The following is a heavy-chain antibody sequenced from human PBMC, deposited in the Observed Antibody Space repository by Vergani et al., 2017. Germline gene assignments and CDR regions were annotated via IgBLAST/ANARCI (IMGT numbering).Heavy chain of an antibody. CDR2: VNPEGTNT. D-gene: IGHD2-21*01. J-gene: IGHJ4*02. CDR3: ARDESIDAEGTELDY. CDR1: GFTFSRHW. V-gene: IGHV3-74*01. Sequence: EVQLVESGGGLVQPGGSLRLSCAASGFTFSRHWMHWVRQAPGKGLVWVSRVNPEGTNTPYADSVKGRFTISRDNAKNMMYLQLNSLRDEDTAVYYCARDESIDAEGTELDYWGQGTLVTVSS.